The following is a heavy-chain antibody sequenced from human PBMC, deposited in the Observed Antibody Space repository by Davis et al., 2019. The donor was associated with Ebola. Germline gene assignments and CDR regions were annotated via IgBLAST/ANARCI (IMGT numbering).Heavy chain of an antibody. V-gene: IGHV4-31*03. CDR3: ARGYCSGGSCYSFAFDY. J-gene: IGHJ4*02. CDR1: GGSISSGGYY. Sequence: PSETLSLTCTVSGGSISSGGYYWSWIRQHPGKGLEWIGYIYYSGSTYYNPSLKSRVTISVDTSKNQFSLKLSSVTAADTAVYYCARGYCSGGSCYSFAFDYWGQGTLVTVSS. CDR2: IYYSGST. D-gene: IGHD2-15*01.